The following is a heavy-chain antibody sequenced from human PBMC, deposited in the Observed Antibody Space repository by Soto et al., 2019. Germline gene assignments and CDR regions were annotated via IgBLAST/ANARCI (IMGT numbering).Heavy chain of an antibody. J-gene: IGHJ5*01. D-gene: IGHD3-16*01. V-gene: IGHV4-59*01. CDR2: IFYSGST. CDR1: GGSISSYY. CDR3: ASMIEDALLSFDS. Sequence: PSETLSLTYTVSGGSISSYYWSWIRHPPGKGLEWIGFIFYSGSTSYNPSLKSRVTISIDTSEYQFSLKLNSVTAADTAVYYCASMIEDALLSFDSWGQGTLVTV.